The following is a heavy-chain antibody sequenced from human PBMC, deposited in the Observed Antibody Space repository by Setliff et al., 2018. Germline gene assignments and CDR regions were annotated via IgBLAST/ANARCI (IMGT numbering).Heavy chain of an antibody. CDR2: IIPMFGPP. Sequence: SVKVSCKASGYTFTNYGLSWVRQAPGQGLEWMGGIIPMFGPPTYAQQFQGRVTIAADELSGMVYMELSSLRSEDTAVYYCARGIGGCSSTSCYDGYYYMDVWGKGTTVTVSS. CDR1: GYTFTNYG. D-gene: IGHD2-2*01. V-gene: IGHV1-69*13. J-gene: IGHJ6*03. CDR3: ARGIGGCSSTSCYDGYYYMDV.